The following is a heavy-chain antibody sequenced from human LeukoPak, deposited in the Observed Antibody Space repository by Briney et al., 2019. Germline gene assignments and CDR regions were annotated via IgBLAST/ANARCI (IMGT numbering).Heavy chain of an antibody. CDR2: IYTSGST. D-gene: IGHD5-24*01. Sequence: SETLSLTCTVSGGSISSGSYYWSWIRQPAGKGLEGIGRIYTSGSTNYNPSLKSRVTISVDTSKNQFSLKLSSVTAADTAVYYCARGRRDGYNQYFDYWGQGTLVTVSS. CDR3: ARGRRDGYNQYFDY. J-gene: IGHJ4*02. V-gene: IGHV4-61*02. CDR1: GGSISSGSYY.